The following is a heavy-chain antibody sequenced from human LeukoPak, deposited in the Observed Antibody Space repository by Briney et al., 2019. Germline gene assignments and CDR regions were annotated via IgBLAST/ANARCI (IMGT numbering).Heavy chain of an antibody. CDR1: GGSFSGYY. J-gene: IGHJ5*02. D-gene: IGHD5-18*01. CDR2: MNHSGST. CDR3: ARAPRGYSYGFRNWFDP. V-gene: IGHV4-34*01. Sequence: SETLSLTCAVYGGSFSGYYWSWIRQPPGKGLEWIGEMNHSGSTNYNPSLKSRVTISVDTSKNQFSLKLSSVTAADTAVYYCARAPRGYSYGFRNWFDPWGQGTLVSVSS.